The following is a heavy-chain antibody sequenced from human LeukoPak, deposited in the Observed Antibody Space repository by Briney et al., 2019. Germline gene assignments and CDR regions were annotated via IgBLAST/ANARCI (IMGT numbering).Heavy chain of an antibody. CDR1: GGSFSGYY. J-gene: IGHJ6*03. CDR2: IYHSVST. CDR3: ARAPYYYYLDV. Sequence: PSEALSLTCAVSGGSFSGYYWSWIRQPPGKGLEWVGEIYHSVSTNYNPSLTSRVTISVAPSKNQLSLKLGSVTAADTAVYYCARAPYYYYLDVWGKGTTVTVSS. V-gene: IGHV4-34*01.